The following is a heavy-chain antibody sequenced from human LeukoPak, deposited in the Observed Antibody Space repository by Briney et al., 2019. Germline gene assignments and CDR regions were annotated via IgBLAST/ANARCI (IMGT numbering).Heavy chain of an antibody. CDR3: ARSGRHNYYYYMDV. CDR1: GGTFNTYA. J-gene: IGHJ6*03. V-gene: IGHV1-69*13. D-gene: IGHD3-3*01. CDR2: IIPGFGTA. Sequence: ASVKVSCKSSGGTFNTYAFSWVRQAPGQGLEWMGGIIPGFGTANYAQKFQGRVTINADESTSTAYMELSSLRSEDTAVYYCARSGRHNYYYYMDVWGKGTTVTVSS.